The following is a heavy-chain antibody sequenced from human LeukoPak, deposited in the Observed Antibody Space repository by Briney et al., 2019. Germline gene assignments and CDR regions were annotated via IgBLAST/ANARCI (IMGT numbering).Heavy chain of an antibody. Sequence: ASVKVSCKASGYTFTSYGISWVRQAPGQGLEWMGWISAYNGNTNYAQKLQGRVTMTTDTSTSTAYMELRSLRSDDTAVYYCARDGIVVVPAAMGRYYYYGMDVWGQGTTVTVSS. CDR1: GYTFTSYG. D-gene: IGHD2-2*01. V-gene: IGHV1-18*01. CDR2: ISAYNGNT. CDR3: ARDGIVVVPAAMGRYYYYGMDV. J-gene: IGHJ6*02.